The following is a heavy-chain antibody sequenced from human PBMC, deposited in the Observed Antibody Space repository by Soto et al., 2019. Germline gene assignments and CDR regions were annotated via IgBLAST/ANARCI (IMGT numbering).Heavy chain of an antibody. CDR1: GVTYSRYA. Sequence: PVQVSCKAAGVTYSRYAISCGRQAPGQGLEWMGGIIPIFFTANYAQNVQGRFTVSRDNSKSTLYLQMNSLRAEDTAVYYCARSRYYYDTSDYLDYWGQGTLVTVSS. V-gene: IGHV1-69*05. J-gene: IGHJ4*02. D-gene: IGHD3-22*01. CDR3: ARSRYYYDTSDYLDY. CDR2: IIPIFFTA.